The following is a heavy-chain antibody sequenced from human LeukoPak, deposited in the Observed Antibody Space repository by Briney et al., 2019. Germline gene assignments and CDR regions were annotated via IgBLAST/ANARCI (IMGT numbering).Heavy chain of an antibody. CDR3: AKDLLQTFFFDSSGYYSDAFGM. J-gene: IGHJ3*02. V-gene: IGHV3-23*01. Sequence: GGSLRLSCAASEFTFSNFAMSWVRQAPGKGLEWLSTISGSGDNTYYADSVKGRFTISRDNSKNTLSLHMNTLRAEDTAVYYCAKDLLQTFFFDSSGYYSDAFGMWGQGTMVTVSP. CDR2: ISGSGDNT. D-gene: IGHD3-22*01. CDR1: EFTFSNFA.